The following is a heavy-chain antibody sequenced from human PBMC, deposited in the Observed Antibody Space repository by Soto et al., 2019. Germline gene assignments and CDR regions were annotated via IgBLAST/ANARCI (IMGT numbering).Heavy chain of an antibody. CDR2: IYPGDSDT. CDR1: GFSFSKYK. D-gene: IGHD5-18*01. V-gene: IGHV5-51*01. Sequence: PGESLKISCEGSGFSFSKYKIGWVRQMPGKGLEWMGIIYPGDSDTRYSPSFQGQVTISADKSISTAYLQWSSLKASDTAMYYCARGRGYSYGSTYYYYYYMDVWGKGTTVTVSS. CDR3: ARGRGYSYGSTYYYYYYMDV. J-gene: IGHJ6*03.